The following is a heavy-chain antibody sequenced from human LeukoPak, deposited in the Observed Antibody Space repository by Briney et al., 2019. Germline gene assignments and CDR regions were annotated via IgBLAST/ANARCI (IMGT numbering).Heavy chain of an antibody. CDR3: ARVGTTVTYYFDY. V-gene: IGHV4-39*07. CDR2: INHSGST. CDR1: GGSISSSSYY. D-gene: IGHD4-17*01. J-gene: IGHJ4*02. Sequence: PSETLSLTCTVSGGSISSSSYYWGWIRQPPGKGLEWIGEINHSGSTNYNPSLKSRVTISVDTSKNQFSLKLSSVTAEDTAVYYCARVGTTVTYYFDYWGQGTLVTVSS.